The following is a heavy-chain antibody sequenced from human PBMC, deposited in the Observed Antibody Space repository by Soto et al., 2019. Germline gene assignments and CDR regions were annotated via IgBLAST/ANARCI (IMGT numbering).Heavy chain of an antibody. J-gene: IGHJ4*02. V-gene: IGHV4-61*01. D-gene: IGHD3-22*01. CDR1: GGSVSSGSYY. CDR2: IYYSGST. Sequence: SETLSLTCTVSGGSVSSGSYYWSWIRQPPGKGLEWIGYIYYSGSTNYNPSLKSRVTISVDTSKNQFSLKLSSVTAADTAVYYCARVGAGAGGWLCVGYWGQGTLVTVSS. CDR3: ARVGAGAGGWLCVGY.